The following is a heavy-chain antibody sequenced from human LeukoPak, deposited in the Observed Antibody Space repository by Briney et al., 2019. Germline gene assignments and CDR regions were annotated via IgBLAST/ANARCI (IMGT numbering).Heavy chain of an antibody. Sequence: PSETLSLTCAVSGGSISSSNWWSWVRQPPGKGLEWIGEIYHSGSTNYNPSLKSRVTISVDKSKNQFSLKLSSVTAADTAVYYCARAITMVRGVIYYFDYWGQGTLVTVSS. V-gene: IGHV4-4*02. CDR1: GGSISSSNW. J-gene: IGHJ4*02. D-gene: IGHD3-10*01. CDR2: IYHSGST. CDR3: ARAITMVRGVIYYFDY.